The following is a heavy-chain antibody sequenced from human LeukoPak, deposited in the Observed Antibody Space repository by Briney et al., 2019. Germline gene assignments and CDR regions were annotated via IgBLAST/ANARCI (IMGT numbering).Heavy chain of an antibody. D-gene: IGHD3-22*01. V-gene: IGHV4-30-2*01. CDR1: GVSINSDAYF. J-gene: IGHJ4*02. Sequence: SETLSLTCTVSGVSINSDAYFWSWIRQPPGKGLEWIGYIYHSGNTYYNPSLKSRVIISLDTSKNQFSLKLSSVTAADTAVYYCARDYYDSSGYYYALWGQGTLVTVSS. CDR2: IYHSGNT. CDR3: ARDYYDSSGYYYAL.